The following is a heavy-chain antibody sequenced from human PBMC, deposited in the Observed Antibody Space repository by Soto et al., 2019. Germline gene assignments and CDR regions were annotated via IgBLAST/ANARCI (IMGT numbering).Heavy chain of an antibody. J-gene: IGHJ3*01. CDR1: GFLFSWAG. CDR3: ARGLNKAAGGAFDV. V-gene: IGHV3-33*01. Sequence: QVQLVQSGGGAVLPGNSLRLSCAASGFLFSWAGMHWLRQTPGKGLEWVAVVSGDGRDIDYAESVKGRFSISRDNPKSTLYLQMNNLGVEDTAIYYCARGLNKAAGGAFDVWGQGTQVVVSS. D-gene: IGHD3-16*01. CDR2: VSGDGRDI.